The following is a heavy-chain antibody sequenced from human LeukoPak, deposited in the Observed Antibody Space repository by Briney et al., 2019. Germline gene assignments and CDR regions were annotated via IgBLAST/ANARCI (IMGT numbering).Heavy chain of an antibody. CDR3: LREEGA. CDR1: GFIFSSYG. CDR2: IMYDGSNK. J-gene: IGHJ5*02. D-gene: IGHD3-16*01. V-gene: IGHV3-30*02. Sequence: GGSLRLSCAASGFIFSSYGMHWVRQAPGKGLEWVAFIMYDGSNKLYADSVKGRFTISRDNAKKSLFLQMNSLRADDTAVYFCLREEGAWGQGTLVTVSS.